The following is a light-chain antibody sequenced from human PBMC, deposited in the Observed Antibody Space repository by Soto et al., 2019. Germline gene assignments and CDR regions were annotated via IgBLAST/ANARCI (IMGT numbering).Light chain of an antibody. V-gene: IGKV3-11*01. J-gene: IGKJ4*01. CDR2: DAS. CDR3: QQRSNWPRVT. CDR1: QSVSSY. Sequence: EIVLTQSPATLSLSPGERATLSCRASQSVSSYLAWYQQKPGQAPRLLIYDASNRATGIPARFSGSGSGTAFTLTISSLEPEDFAVYYCQQRSNWPRVTFGGGTKVEIK.